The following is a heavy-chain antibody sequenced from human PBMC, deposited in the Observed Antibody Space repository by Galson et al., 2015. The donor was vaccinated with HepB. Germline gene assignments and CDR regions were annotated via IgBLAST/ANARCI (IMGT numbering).Heavy chain of an antibody. CDR3: VKDREGWVSSWYSDP. D-gene: IGHD6-13*01. Sequence: SLRLSCAASGFTFSSYAMHWVRQAPGKGLEYVSAISSNGGSTYYADSVKGRFTISRDNSKNTLYLQMSSLRAEDTAVYYCVKDREGWVSSWYSDPWGQGTLVTVSP. CDR1: GFTFSSYA. CDR2: ISSNGGST. V-gene: IGHV3-64D*06. J-gene: IGHJ5*02.